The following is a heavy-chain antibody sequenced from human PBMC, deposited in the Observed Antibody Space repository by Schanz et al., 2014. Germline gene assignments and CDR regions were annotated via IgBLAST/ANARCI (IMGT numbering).Heavy chain of an antibody. CDR2: INSVGSNT. J-gene: IGHJ5*01. D-gene: IGHD2-15*01. CDR1: GFTFSSHW. V-gene: IGHV3-74*01. Sequence: EVQLVQSGGGLVQPGGSLRLSCAASGFTFSSHWMHWVRQDPGKGLVWVARINSVGSNTDYADSVTGRFTISRDNSKNTLYLQMNSLRAEDTAVYYCAKTPREYCNYDNCPNWFDSWGQGTRVTVSS. CDR3: AKTPREYCNYDNCPNWFDS.